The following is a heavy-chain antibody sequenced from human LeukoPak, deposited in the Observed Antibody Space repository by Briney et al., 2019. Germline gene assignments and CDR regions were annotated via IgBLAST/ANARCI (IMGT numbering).Heavy chain of an antibody. V-gene: IGHV3-74*01. CDR2: INSDGSST. D-gene: IGHD5-18*01. Sequence: GGSLRLSCAASGFTFSSYWMHWVRQAPGEGLVWVSRINSDGSSTSYADSVKGRFTISRDNSKNTLYLQMNSLRAEDTAVYYCAKAPTLWFWYFDYWGQGTLVTVSS. CDR1: GFTFSSYW. J-gene: IGHJ4*02. CDR3: AKAPTLWFWYFDY.